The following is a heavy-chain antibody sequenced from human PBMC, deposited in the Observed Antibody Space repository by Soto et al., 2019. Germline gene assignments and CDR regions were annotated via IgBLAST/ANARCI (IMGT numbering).Heavy chain of an antibody. D-gene: IGHD3-10*01. V-gene: IGHV4-39*01. Sequence: ETLSLTCTVSGGSISSSSYYWGWIRQPPGKGLEWIGSIYYSGSTYYNPSLKSRVTISVDTSKNQFSLKLSSVTAADTAVYYCARQVRVRGGIPYNWFDPWGQGTLVTVSS. CDR3: ARQVRVRGGIPYNWFDP. J-gene: IGHJ5*02. CDR2: IYYSGST. CDR1: GGSISSSSYY.